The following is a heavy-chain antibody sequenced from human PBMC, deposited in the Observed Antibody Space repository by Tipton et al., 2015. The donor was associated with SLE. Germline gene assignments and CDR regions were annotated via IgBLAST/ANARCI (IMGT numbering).Heavy chain of an antibody. CDR1: GGSINTYY. CDR3: ARRRFQSASDY. J-gene: IGHJ4*02. Sequence: TLSLTCTVSGGSINTYYWSWIRQPPGKGLEWIGYIYYSGRTDYNPSLKSRVTISIDTSMNQFSLKLNSVTAADTAVYYCARRRFQSASDYWGQGTLVSVSS. CDR2: IYYSGRT. D-gene: IGHD2-21*01. V-gene: IGHV4-59*12.